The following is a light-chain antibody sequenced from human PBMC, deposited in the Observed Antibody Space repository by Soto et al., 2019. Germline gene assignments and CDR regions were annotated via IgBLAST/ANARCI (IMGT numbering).Light chain of an antibody. CDR3: QQYDNSAYT. V-gene: IGKV3-20*01. Sequence: EIVLTQSPGTLSLSPGERATLSCRTSQSLSSSYLAWYQQKPGQAPRLLIYSASSRATGIPDRFSGSGSGTDFTLTINRLEPEDFAVYYYQQYDNSAYTFGQGTRLEIK. CDR2: SAS. CDR1: QSLSSSY. J-gene: IGKJ2*01.